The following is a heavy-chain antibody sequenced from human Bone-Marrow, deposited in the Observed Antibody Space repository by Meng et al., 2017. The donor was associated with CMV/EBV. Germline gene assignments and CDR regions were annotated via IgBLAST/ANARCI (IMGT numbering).Heavy chain of an antibody. D-gene: IGHD4-23*01. V-gene: IGHV1-58*01. CDR3: AADSPCGGTNSGYYYYGMDV. Sequence: SVKVSCKASGFTFTSSAVQWVRQARGQRLEWIGWIVVGSGNTNYAQKFQERVTITRDMSTSTAYMELSSLRSEDTAVYYCAADSPCGGTNSGYYYYGMDVWGQGTTVTVSS. CDR2: IVVGSGNT. CDR1: GFTFTSSA. J-gene: IGHJ6*02.